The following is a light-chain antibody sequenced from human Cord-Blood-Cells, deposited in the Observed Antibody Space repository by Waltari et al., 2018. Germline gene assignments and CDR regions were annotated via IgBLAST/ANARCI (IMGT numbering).Light chain of an antibody. CDR3: QQRSNWPPRT. Sequence: EIVLTQSPATLSLSPGERATLSCRASQSVSSYLALYQQKPGQAPRLLIYDASNKATGIPVSFSGSGSETDFTHTISSQEPEDFAVDYCQQRSNWPPRTFGGGTKVEIK. CDR2: DAS. CDR1: QSVSSY. J-gene: IGKJ4*01. V-gene: IGKV3-11*01.